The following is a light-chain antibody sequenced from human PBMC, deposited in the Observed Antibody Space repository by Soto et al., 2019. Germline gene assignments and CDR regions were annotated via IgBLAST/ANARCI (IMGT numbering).Light chain of an antibody. CDR1: SGHSSYA. Sequence: QLVLTQSPSASASLGASVKLTCTLSSGHSSYAIAWHQQQPEKGPRYLMKLNSDGSHSKGDGIPDRFSGSSSGAERYLTISSLQSEDEADYYCQPWGTGIHVFGTGTTLTVL. CDR2: LNSDGSH. CDR3: QPWGTGIHV. J-gene: IGLJ1*01. V-gene: IGLV4-69*01.